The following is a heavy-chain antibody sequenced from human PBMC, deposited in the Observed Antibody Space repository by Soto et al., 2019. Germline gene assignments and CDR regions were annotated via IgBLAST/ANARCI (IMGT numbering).Heavy chain of an antibody. V-gene: IGHV3-73*01. J-gene: IGHJ6*02. CDR3: TRLADRGAYYGMDV. CDR1: GFSLSDSA. Sequence: EGQLGESGGGLVQPGGSRKLSCAASGFSLSDSAVHWVRQASGKGREWLGRVRSESDSSATTYSASVKDRFTVSSDDSKNAAYLQMTGRKFDDTAVYYSTRLADRGAYYGMDVWGQGTTVTVSS. D-gene: IGHD2-21*01. CDR2: VRSESDSSAT.